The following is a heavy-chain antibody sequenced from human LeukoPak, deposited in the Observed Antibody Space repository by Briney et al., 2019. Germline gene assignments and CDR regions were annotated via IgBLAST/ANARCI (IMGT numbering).Heavy chain of an antibody. CDR1: GGSFSGYY. D-gene: IGHD3-10*01. J-gene: IGHJ4*02. CDR2: INHSGST. CDR3: ASDLYYSIDY. V-gene: IGHV4-34*01. Sequence: SETLSLTCAVYGGSFSGYYWGWIRQPPGKGLEWIGEINHSGSTNYNPSLKSRVTISVDTSKNQFSLKLSSVTAADTAVYYCASDLYYSIDYWGQGTLVTVSS.